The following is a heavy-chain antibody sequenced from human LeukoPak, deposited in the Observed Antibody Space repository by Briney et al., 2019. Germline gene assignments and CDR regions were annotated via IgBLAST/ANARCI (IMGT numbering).Heavy chain of an antibody. D-gene: IGHD6-13*01. CDR3: ARDGSLGSSWYSWIDY. CDR1: GYTFTSYG. J-gene: IGHJ4*02. V-gene: IGHV1-18*01. CDR2: ISAYNGNT. Sequence: ASVKVSCKASGYTFTSYGISWVRQAPGQGLEWMGWISAYNGNTNYAQKLQGRVTMTTDTSTSTAYMELRSLRSDDTAAYYCARDGSLGSSWYSWIDYWGQGTLVTVSS.